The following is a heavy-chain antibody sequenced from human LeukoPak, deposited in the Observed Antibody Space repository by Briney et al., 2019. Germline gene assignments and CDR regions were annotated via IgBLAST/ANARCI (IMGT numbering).Heavy chain of an antibody. Sequence: GGSLRLSCAASGFTFSSYPMTWVRQAPGKGLEWVSGISGTSGSTYYADSVKGRFTISRDNSNNTLYLLMNSLRAAGTAVYYCAKATSGWSPPDYWGQGTLVTVSS. CDR2: ISGTSGST. D-gene: IGHD6-19*01. J-gene: IGHJ4*02. CDR3: AKATSGWSPPDY. CDR1: GFTFSSYP. V-gene: IGHV3-23*01.